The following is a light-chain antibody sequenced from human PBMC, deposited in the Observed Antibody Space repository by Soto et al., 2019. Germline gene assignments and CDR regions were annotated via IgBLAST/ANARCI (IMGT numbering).Light chain of an antibody. CDR2: WAS. CDR3: QQYYSSSNT. Sequence: DIVMTQSPDSLAVSLGERATINCKSSQSVLYTSNNKNYLAWYQQKAGQPPKLLVYWASTRESGVPDRFSGSGSGTDFTLTISSLQAEDVAVYYCQQYYSSSNTFGQGTRLEIK. J-gene: IGKJ5*01. V-gene: IGKV4-1*01. CDR1: QSVLYTSNNKNY.